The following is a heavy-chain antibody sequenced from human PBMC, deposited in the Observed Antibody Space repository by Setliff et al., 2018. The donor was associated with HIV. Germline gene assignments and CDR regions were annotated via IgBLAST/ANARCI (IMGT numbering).Heavy chain of an antibody. CDR3: AVYYEGVGGRGI. CDR2: THRLGTI. Sequence: PSETLSLTCTFSDASISDHHCSWIRQPPGRGLEWIGSTHRLGTINYNPSLKSRFTISVDISKRQFSPRLSSVTAADTAQYFCAVYYEGVGGRGIWGPGTLVTVSS. D-gene: IGHD3-16*01. J-gene: IGHJ4*02. V-gene: IGHV4-59*11. CDR1: DASISDHH.